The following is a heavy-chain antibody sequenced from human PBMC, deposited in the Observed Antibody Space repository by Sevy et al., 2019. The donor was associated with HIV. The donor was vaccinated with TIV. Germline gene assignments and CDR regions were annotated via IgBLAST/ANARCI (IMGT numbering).Heavy chain of an antibody. J-gene: IGHJ2*01. CDR3: ARDLIRTLWYFDL. CDR1: GLTFSSYS. V-gene: IGHV3-21*01. CDR2: ISSSSNYI. Sequence: GGSLRLSCAASGLTFSSYSMNWVRQAPGKGLEWISPISSSSNYIYYADSVKGRFTISRDNAQNSLYLKMNSLRAEDTAVYYCARDLIRTLWYFDLWGRGTVVTVSS. D-gene: IGHD3-22*01.